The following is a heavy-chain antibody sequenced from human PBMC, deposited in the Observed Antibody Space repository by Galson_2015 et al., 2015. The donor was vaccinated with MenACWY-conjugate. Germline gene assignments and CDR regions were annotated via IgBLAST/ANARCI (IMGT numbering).Heavy chain of an antibody. Sequence: SLRLSCAASGFTLTSHALHWVRQAPGKGLQWVAVISSDTTGKFYAESVRGRFSISRDNYKNTVSLQMNSLRRDDTATYFCARDVRGGDSSSSPHWGQGTLVTVSS. CDR2: ISSDTTGK. D-gene: IGHD6-6*01. CDR3: ARDVRGGDSSSSPH. J-gene: IGHJ4*02. V-gene: IGHV3-30*01. CDR1: GFTLTSHA.